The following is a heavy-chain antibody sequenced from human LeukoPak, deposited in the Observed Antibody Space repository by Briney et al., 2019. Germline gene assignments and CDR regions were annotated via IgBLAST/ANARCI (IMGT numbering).Heavy chain of an antibody. Sequence: GASVKVSCKASGYTFTSYGISWVRQAPGQELEWMGWISPYNGNTNYVRKLLGRVTMTTDTSTSTAYMELRSLRSDDTAVYYCAREEYGYVWGSYRSEFWGQGTLVTVSS. CDR3: AREEYGYVWGSYRSEF. CDR2: ISPYNGNT. V-gene: IGHV1-18*01. D-gene: IGHD3-16*02. CDR1: GYTFTSYG. J-gene: IGHJ4*02.